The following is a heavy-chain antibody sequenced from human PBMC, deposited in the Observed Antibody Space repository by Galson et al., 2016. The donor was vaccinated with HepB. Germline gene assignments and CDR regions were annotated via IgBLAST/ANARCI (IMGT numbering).Heavy chain of an antibody. Sequence: SLRLSCAASGFTFSTYNMNWVRQAPGKGLDWISYISVTGTTIDYADSVKGRFIISRDNAKNSLFLQMNSLRVEDTAVYYCARDSRATFGKPNWFDPWGQGTLVIVSS. CDR3: ARDSRATFGKPNWFDP. J-gene: IGHJ5*02. V-gene: IGHV3-48*03. CDR2: ISVTGTTI. D-gene: IGHD3-3*01. CDR1: GFTFSTYN.